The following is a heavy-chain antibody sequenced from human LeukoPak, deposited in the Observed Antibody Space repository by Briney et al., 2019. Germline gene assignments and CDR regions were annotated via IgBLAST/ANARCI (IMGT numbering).Heavy chain of an antibody. CDR1: GGSITSDDYS. D-gene: IGHD4-17*01. CDR2: IYYSGNT. V-gene: IGHV4-30-4*01. J-gene: IGHJ4*02. CDR3: ARTYVDYLPL. Sequence: PSQTLSLTCTVSGGSITSDDYSWSWIRQPPGKGLEWIGYIYYSGNTYYNPSLKSRVTISVDTSKNQFPLKLSSVTAADTAVYYCARTYVDYLPLWGQGTLVTVSS.